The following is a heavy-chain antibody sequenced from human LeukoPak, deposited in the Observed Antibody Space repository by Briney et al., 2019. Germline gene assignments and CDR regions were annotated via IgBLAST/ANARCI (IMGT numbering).Heavy chain of an antibody. J-gene: IGHJ6*02. V-gene: IGHV3-30*03. CDR2: ISYDGSNK. CDR1: GFTFNNYG. CDR3: ARDLGLTPGYGMDV. Sequence: GGSLRLSCAASGFTFNNYGMHWVRQAPGKGLEWVAVISYDGSNKYYADSVKGRFTISRDNSKNTLYLQMNSLRAEDTAVYYCARDLGLTPGYGMDVWGQGTTVTVSS.